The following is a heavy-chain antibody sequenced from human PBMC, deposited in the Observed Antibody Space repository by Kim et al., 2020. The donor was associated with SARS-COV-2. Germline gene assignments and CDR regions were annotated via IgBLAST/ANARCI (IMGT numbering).Heavy chain of an antibody. CDR2: IYSGGSST. Sequence: LSLTCAASGFTFSSYAMSWVRQAPGKGLEWVSVIYSGGSSTYYADSVKGRFTISRDNSKNTLYLQMNSLRAEDTAVYYCAKVGRGESTAGYYYYGMDVWGQGTTVTVSS. J-gene: IGHJ6*02. CDR3: AKVGRGESTAGYYYYGMDV. V-gene: IGHV3-23*03. CDR1: GFTFSSYA. D-gene: IGHD3-10*01.